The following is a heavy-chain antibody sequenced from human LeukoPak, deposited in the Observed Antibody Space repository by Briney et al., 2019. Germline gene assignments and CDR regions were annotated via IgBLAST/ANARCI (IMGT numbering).Heavy chain of an antibody. V-gene: IGHV4-39*01. Sequence: SETLSLTCTVSGGSISSSSYYWGWIRQPPGKGLVWIGSIYYSGSTYYNPSLKSRVTISVDTSKNQFSLKLSSVTAADTAVYYCARIKLDYYFDYWGQGTLVTVSS. CDR1: GGSISSSSYY. D-gene: IGHD1-7*01. CDR2: IYYSGST. CDR3: ARIKLDYYFDY. J-gene: IGHJ4*02.